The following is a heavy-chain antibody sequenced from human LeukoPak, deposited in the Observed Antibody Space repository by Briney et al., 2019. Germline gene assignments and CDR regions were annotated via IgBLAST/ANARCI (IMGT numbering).Heavy chain of an antibody. J-gene: IGHJ6*02. Sequence: EPSETLSLTCTVSGGSISTYYWSWIRQPAGKGLEWIGRIYSSGSTKYNPSLKSRVNMSLDTSKNQFSLHLSSVTAADTAVYYCVREMRGNYDVLTGYYHSYHYGMDVWGQGTTVIVSS. D-gene: IGHD3-9*01. CDR3: VREMRGNYDVLTGYYHSYHYGMDV. V-gene: IGHV4-4*07. CDR1: GGSISTYY. CDR2: IYSSGST.